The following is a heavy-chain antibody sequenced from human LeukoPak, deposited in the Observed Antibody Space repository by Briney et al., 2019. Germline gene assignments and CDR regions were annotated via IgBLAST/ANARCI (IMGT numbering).Heavy chain of an antibody. CDR1: GYTFTSYG. V-gene: IGHV1-18*01. J-gene: IGHJ5*02. CDR3: ARVADPGVPARGDWFDP. CDR2: ISAYNGNT. D-gene: IGHD2-2*01. Sequence: ASVKVPCKASGYTFTSYGISWVRQAPGQGLEWMGWISAYNGNTNYAQKLQGRVTMTTDTSTSTAYMELRSLRSDDTAVYYCARVADPGVPARGDWFDPWGQGTLVTVSS.